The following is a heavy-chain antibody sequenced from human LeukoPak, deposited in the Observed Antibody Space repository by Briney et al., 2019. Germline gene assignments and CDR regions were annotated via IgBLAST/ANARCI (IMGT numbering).Heavy chain of an antibody. V-gene: IGHV5-51*01. J-gene: IGHJ6*03. CDR1: GYSFTSYW. CDR3: ARLYSYGSIKDYYYYMDV. Sequence: GEFLKISCKGSGYSFTSYWIGWARQMPGKGLEWMGIIYPGGSDTRYSPSFQGQVTISADKSISTAYLQWSSLKASDTAMYYCARLYSYGSIKDYYYYMDVWGKGTTVTVSS. CDR2: IYPGGSDT. D-gene: IGHD5-18*01.